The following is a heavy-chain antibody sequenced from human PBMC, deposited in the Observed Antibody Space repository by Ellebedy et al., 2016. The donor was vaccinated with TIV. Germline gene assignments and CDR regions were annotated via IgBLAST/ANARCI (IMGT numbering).Heavy chain of an antibody. V-gene: IGHV4-4*07. CDR3: ATMIVGATSNSFDH. J-gene: IGHJ4*02. D-gene: IGHD1-26*01. Sequence: PSETLSLTCTVSGGSISSDYWSWIRQPAGKGLEWIGRIYSSGSTNYDPSLRSRVTMSLDTSKNQFSLKLRAVTAADTAIYYCATMIVGATSNSFDHWGQGTLVTVSS. CDR1: GGSISSDY. CDR2: IYSSGST.